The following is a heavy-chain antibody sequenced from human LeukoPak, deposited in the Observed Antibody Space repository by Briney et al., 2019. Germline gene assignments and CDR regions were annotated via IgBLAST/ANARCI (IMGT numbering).Heavy chain of an antibody. Sequence: ASVKVSCKASGYTFSGYYIHWVRQAPGQGLEWMGRIIPILGIANYAQKFQGRVTITADKSTSTAYMELSSLRSEDTAVYYCASSSGSYRNWGQGTLVTVSS. CDR1: GYTFSGYY. CDR2: IIPILGIA. CDR3: ASSSGSYRN. V-gene: IGHV1-69*02. D-gene: IGHD1-26*01. J-gene: IGHJ4*02.